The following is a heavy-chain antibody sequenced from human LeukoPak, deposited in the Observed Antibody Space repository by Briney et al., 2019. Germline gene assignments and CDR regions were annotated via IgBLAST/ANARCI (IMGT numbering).Heavy chain of an antibody. CDR1: GGSFSGYY. D-gene: IGHD5-24*01. V-gene: IGHV4-34*01. J-gene: IGHJ4*02. Sequence: SETLSLTCAVYGGSFSGYYWSWICQPPGKGLEWIGEINHSGSTNYNPSLKSRVTISVDTSKNQFSLKLSSVTAADTAVYYCAREDGRDGYNSFDYWGQGTLVTVSS. CDR2: INHSGST. CDR3: AREDGRDGYNSFDY.